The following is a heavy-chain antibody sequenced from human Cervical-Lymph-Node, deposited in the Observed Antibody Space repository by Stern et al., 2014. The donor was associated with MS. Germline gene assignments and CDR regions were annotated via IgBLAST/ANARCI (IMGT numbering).Heavy chain of an antibody. V-gene: IGHV4-4*08. Sequence: VQLVESGPGLVKPSETLSLTCTVSGGSTSSYYWSWIRQPPGKGLEWIGYISSSGGTKYNPPLKSRFPISLDTSKNHSPLNLSSGTAADTAVYYCARGYTTSSGRPDYWGQGTLVTVSS. CDR3: ARGYTTSSGRPDY. J-gene: IGHJ4*02. CDR1: GGSTSSYY. CDR2: ISSSGGT. D-gene: IGHD6-6*01.